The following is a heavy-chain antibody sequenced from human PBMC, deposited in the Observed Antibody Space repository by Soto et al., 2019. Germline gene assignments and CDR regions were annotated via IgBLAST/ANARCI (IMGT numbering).Heavy chain of an antibody. V-gene: IGHV1-3*01. J-gene: IGHJ4*02. CDR3: ARGAVAGRIN. CDR2: INAGNGNT. Sequence: ASVKVSCKASGGTFSSYAISWVRQAPGQGLEWMGWINAGNGNTKYSQKFQGRVTITRDTSASTAYMELSSLRSEDTAVYYCARGAVAGRINWGQGTLVTVSS. D-gene: IGHD6-19*01. CDR1: GGTFSSYA.